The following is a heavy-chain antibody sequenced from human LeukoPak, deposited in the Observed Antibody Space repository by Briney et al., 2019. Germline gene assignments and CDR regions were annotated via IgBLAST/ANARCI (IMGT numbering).Heavy chain of an antibody. V-gene: IGHV4-34*01. CDR2: INHSGST. CDR3: ARPGLAYCGGDCYSSDGYYFDY. J-gene: IGHJ4*02. D-gene: IGHD2-21*01. Sequence: SETLSLTCAVYGEYFSTYYYSWIRQPPGKGLEWIGEINHSGSTNYNPSLKSRLTISVDMSKKQFFLRLSSVTAADTAMYYCARPGLAYCGGDCYSSDGYYFDYWGQGTLVTVSS. CDR1: GEYFSTYY.